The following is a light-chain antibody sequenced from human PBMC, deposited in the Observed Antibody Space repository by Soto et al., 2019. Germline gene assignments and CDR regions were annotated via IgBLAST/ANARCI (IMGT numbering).Light chain of an antibody. CDR2: DAS. Sequence: DIHMTQSPSSLSASVGDRVTITCRASQSISTYLNWYQKKLGKAPNLLIYDASRLQSGVPSRFSGSGGGTDFTLSISSVQPEDFATYFCQQSYMDPITFGQGTRLEIK. CDR1: QSISTY. J-gene: IGKJ5*01. CDR3: QQSYMDPIT. V-gene: IGKV1-39*01.